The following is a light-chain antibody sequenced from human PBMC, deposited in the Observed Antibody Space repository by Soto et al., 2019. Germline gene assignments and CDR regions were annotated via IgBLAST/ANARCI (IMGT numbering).Light chain of an antibody. V-gene: IGLV2-14*01. J-gene: IGLJ2*01. CDR2: DVS. CDR1: SSDVGGYNY. CDR3: SSYTSSITLV. Sequence: QSALTQPAYVSGSPGQSITISCTGTSSDVGGYNYVSWYQQHPGKAPKLMIYDVSNRPSGVSNRFSGSKSGNTASLTISGLQAEDEADYYCSSYTSSITLVFGGGTKLTVL.